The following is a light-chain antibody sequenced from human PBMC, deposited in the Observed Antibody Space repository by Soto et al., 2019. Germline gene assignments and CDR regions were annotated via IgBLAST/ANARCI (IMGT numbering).Light chain of an antibody. CDR1: QSVSSN. J-gene: IGKJ1*01. CDR2: GAS. Sequence: EIVMTQSPATLSVSPGERATLSCRASQSVSSNLAWYQQKPGQAPTLLIYGASARATGIPVRFSGSRSGTEFTLTISSLQSEDFAVYFCQQSYGTPWTFGLGTKVEV. V-gene: IGKV3-15*01. CDR3: QQSYGTPWT.